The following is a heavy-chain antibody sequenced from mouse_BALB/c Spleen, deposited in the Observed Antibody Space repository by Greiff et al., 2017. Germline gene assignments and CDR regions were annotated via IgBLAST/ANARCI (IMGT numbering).Heavy chain of an antibody. V-gene: IGHV1-14*01. D-gene: IGHD2-3*01. CDR1: GYTFTSYV. Sequence: EVKVVESGPELVKPGASVKMSCKASGYTFTSYVMHWVKQKPGQGLEWIGYINPYNDGTKYNEKFKGKATLTSDKSSSTAYMELSSLTSEDSAVYYCAIWLLVYYFDYWGQGTTLTVSS. CDR3: AIWLLVYYFDY. J-gene: IGHJ2*01. CDR2: INPYNDGT.